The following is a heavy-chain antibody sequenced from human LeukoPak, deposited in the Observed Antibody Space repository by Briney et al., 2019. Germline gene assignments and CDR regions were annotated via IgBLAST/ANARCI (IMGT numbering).Heavy chain of an antibody. Sequence: SETLSLTCTVSGGSISSYYWSWIRQPAGKGLEWIGRIYSGGSTNYNPSLQSRVTISIDTSKNQLYLRLRSVTAADTAVYFCARDGIVGSTTFGYDYYGMDVWGQGTTVTVSS. D-gene: IGHD1-26*01. V-gene: IGHV4-4*07. J-gene: IGHJ6*02. CDR1: GGSISSYY. CDR2: IYSGGST. CDR3: ARDGIVGSTTFGYDYYGMDV.